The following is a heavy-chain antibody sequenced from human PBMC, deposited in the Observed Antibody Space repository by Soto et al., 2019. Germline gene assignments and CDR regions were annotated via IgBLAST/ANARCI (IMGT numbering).Heavy chain of an antibody. CDR3: AIPLYCSSTSCYGVDYYGMDV. V-gene: IGHV5-51*01. CDR1: GYSFTSYW. J-gene: IGHJ6*02. CDR2: IYPGDSDT. Sequence: GESLKISCKGSGYSFTSYWIGWVRQMPGKGLEWMGIIYPGDSDTRYSPSFQGQVTISADKSISTAYLQWSSLKASDTAMYYCAIPLYCSSTSCYGVDYYGMDVWGQGTTVTVSS. D-gene: IGHD2-2*01.